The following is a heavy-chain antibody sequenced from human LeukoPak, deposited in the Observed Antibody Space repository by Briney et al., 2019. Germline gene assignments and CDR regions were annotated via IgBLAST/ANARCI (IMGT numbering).Heavy chain of an antibody. CDR1: GFTFSSYA. V-gene: IGHV3-23*01. D-gene: IGHD5-18*01. J-gene: IGHJ4*02. CDR3: AKNSGYSYGYPFDY. Sequence: GGSLRLSCAASGFTFSSYAMSWVRQAPGKGLEWISAISGSGGSTYYADSVKGRFTISRDNSKNTLYLQMNSLRAEDTAVYYCAKNSGYSYGYPFDYWGQGTLVTVSS. CDR2: ISGSGGST.